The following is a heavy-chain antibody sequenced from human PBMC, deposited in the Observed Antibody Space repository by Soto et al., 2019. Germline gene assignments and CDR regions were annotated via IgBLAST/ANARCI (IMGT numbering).Heavy chain of an antibody. J-gene: IGHJ6*02. CDR2: INAGNGNT. V-gene: IGHV1-3*01. CDR3: AAGTTGLYYYYGMDV. D-gene: IGHD1-7*01. Sequence: QVQLVQSGAEVKKPGASVKVSCKASGYTFTSYAMHWVRQAPGQRLEWMGWINAGNGNTKYSQKFQGRVTITRDTSASTAYMELSSLRSEDTAVYYCAAGTTGLYYYYGMDVWGQGTTVTVSS. CDR1: GYTFTSYA.